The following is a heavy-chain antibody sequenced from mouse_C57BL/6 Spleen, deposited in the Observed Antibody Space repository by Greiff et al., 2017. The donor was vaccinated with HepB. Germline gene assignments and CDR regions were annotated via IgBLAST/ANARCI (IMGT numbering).Heavy chain of an antibody. J-gene: IGHJ1*03. D-gene: IGHD2-2*01. CDR3: ARHYGYYWYFDV. CDR2: INPNNGGT. V-gene: IGHV1-18*01. Sequence: EVQLQQSGPELVKPGASVKIPCKASGYTFTDYNMDWVKQSHGKSLEWIGDINPNNGGTIYNQKFKGKATLTVDKSSSTAYMELRSLTSEDTAVYYCARHYGYYWYFDVWGTGTTVTVSS. CDR1: GYTFTDYN.